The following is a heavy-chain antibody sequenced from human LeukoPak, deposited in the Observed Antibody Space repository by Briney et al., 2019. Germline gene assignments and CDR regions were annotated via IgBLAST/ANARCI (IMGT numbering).Heavy chain of an antibody. CDR1: GFTFSSYE. Sequence: GGSLRLSCAASGFTFSSYEMNWVRQAPGKGLEWVSYISSSGSTIYYADSVKGRFTISRDNAKNSLYLQMNSLRAEDTAVYYCAREPRGGSFNDAFDIWGQGTMVTVSS. D-gene: IGHD1-26*01. V-gene: IGHV3-48*03. CDR2: ISSSGSTI. CDR3: AREPRGGSFNDAFDI. J-gene: IGHJ3*02.